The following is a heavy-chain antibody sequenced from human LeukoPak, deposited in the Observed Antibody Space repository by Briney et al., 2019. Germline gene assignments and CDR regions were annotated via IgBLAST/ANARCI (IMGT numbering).Heavy chain of an antibody. Sequence: PAETLSLTCTVSGGSISRYYWSWIRQPPGKGLEWIGYIYYSGSTNYNPSLKSRVPISAYTSKNQFSLKVSSVTDADTAVYYCARSTYDFALDYWGQGTLVTVSS. CDR3: ARSTYDFALDY. D-gene: IGHD3/OR15-3a*01. CDR2: IYYSGST. CDR1: GGSISRYY. J-gene: IGHJ4*02. V-gene: IGHV4-59*01.